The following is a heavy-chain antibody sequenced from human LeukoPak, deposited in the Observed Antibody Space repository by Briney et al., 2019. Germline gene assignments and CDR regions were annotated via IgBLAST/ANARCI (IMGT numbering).Heavy chain of an antibody. D-gene: IGHD2-15*01. CDR2: IWYDGSNK. Sequence: GGSLRLSCAASGFTFSSYDMHWVRQAPGKGLEWVAVIWYDGSNKYYADSVKGRFTISRDNSKNTLYLQMNSLRAEDTAVYYCARDPERYCSGGSCTSFDYWGQGTLVTVSS. V-gene: IGHV3-33*01. CDR3: ARDPERYCSGGSCTSFDY. J-gene: IGHJ4*02. CDR1: GFTFSSYD.